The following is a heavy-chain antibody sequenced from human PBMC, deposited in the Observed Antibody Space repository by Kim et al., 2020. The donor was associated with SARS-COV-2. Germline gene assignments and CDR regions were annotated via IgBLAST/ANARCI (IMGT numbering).Heavy chain of an antibody. CDR3: ARHGEWQQLVLKPIFYYYYGMDV. J-gene: IGHJ6*02. CDR1: GGSISSSSYY. D-gene: IGHD6-13*01. CDR2: IYYSGST. V-gene: IGHV4-39*01. Sequence: SETLSLTCTVSGGSISSSSYYWGWIRQPPGKGLEWIGSIYYSGSTYYNPSLKSRVTISVDTSKNQFSLKLSSVTAADTAVYYCARHGEWQQLVLKPIFYYYYGMDVWGQGTTVTVSS.